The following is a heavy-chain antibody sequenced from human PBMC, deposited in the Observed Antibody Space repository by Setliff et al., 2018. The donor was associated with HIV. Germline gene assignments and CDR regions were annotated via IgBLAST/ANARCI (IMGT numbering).Heavy chain of an antibody. V-gene: IGHV4-39*01. D-gene: IGHD2-8*01. CDR3: ARGVQAQVVLMSYVKGRFDP. J-gene: IGHJ5*02. CDR1: GGSISSSSYY. Sequence: SETLSLTCTVSGGSISSSSYYWGWIRQPPGKGLEWIGSIYYSGSTYYNPSLKSRVTISVDTSKNQFSLKLSSVTAADTAVYYCARGVQAQVVLMSYVKGRFDPWGQGTQVTVSS. CDR2: IYYSGST.